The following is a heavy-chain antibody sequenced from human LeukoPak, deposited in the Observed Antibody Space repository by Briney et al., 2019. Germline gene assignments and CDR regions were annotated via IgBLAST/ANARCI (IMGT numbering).Heavy chain of an antibody. CDR2: ISAYNGNT. CDR1: GYTFTSYG. CDR3: ARDQLPDIVVVLNYYYGMDV. V-gene: IGHV1-18*04. Sequence: ASVKVSFKASGYTFTSYGISWVRQAPGQGLEWMGWISAYNGNTNYAQKLQGRVTMTTDTSTSTAYMELRSLRSDDTAVYYCARDQLPDIVVVLNYYYGMDVWGQGTTVTVSS. J-gene: IGHJ6*02. D-gene: IGHD2-2*01.